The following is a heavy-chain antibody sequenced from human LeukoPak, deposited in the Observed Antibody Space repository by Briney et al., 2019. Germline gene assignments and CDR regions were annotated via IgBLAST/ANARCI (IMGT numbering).Heavy chain of an antibody. J-gene: IGHJ4*02. Sequence: GASVRVSCKASGYIFSDYAIHWVRQAPGQRPEWMGWVHAASGHTEYLQGFRDRVTFFRDTSATTAYMELSSLTSEDTAVYYCARVISDCANVNCYKGYFDYWGQGTQVTVSS. CDR2: VHAASGHT. V-gene: IGHV1-3*01. D-gene: IGHD2-21*01. CDR1: GYIFSDYA. CDR3: ARVISDCANVNCYKGYFDY.